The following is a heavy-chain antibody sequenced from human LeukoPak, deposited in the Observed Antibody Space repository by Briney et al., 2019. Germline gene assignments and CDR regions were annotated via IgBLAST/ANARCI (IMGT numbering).Heavy chain of an antibody. CDR3: ARGADWSYYYFDY. J-gene: IGHJ4*02. CDR2: ISTYNGNT. Sequence: ASVKVSCKASGYSFNAYGISWVRQAPGQGLEWMGCISTYNGNTDFAQKLQGRITMTTDTSTSTAYMELRSLRSDDTAVYYCARGADWSYYYFDYWGQGTLVTVSS. D-gene: IGHD3-9*01. V-gene: IGHV1-18*01. CDR1: GYSFNAYG.